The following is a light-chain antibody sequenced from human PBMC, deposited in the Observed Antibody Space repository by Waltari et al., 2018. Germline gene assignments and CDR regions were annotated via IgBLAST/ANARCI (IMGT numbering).Light chain of an antibody. V-gene: IGLV2-14*01. J-gene: IGLJ1*01. CDR2: EDI. CDR3: RSWTTNNTPV. Sequence: QSALTQPASVSGSPGQSITISCTGTSNHAGGYNFVSWYQQRPGGAPKVIIFEDISRPSGCSPRFSGSRSGNTASLSISGLQIEDEGDYYCRSWTTNNTPVFGSGTRVSVL. CDR1: SNHAGGYNF.